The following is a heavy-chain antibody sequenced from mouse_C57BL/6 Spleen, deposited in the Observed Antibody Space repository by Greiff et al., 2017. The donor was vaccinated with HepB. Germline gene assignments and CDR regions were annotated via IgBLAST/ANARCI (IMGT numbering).Heavy chain of an antibody. Sequence: EVQRVESGEGLVKPGGSLKLSCAASGFTFSSYAMSWVRQTPEKRLEWVAYISSGGDYIYYADTVKGRFTISRDNARNTLYLQMSSLKSEDTAMYYCTRHYGSSYAMDYWGQGTSVTVSS. V-gene: IGHV5-9-1*02. CDR2: ISSGGDYI. J-gene: IGHJ4*01. CDR1: GFTFSSYA. D-gene: IGHD1-1*01. CDR3: TRHYGSSYAMDY.